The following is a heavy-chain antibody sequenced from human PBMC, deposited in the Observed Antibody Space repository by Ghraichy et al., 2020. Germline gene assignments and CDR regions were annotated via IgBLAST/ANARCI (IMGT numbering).Heavy chain of an antibody. CDR3: ARDGWSGVFYFDY. D-gene: IGHD3-3*01. CDR1: GFNFTAYW. J-gene: IGHJ4*01. CDR2: IKQDGSDK. V-gene: IGHV3-7*01. Sequence: GGSLRLSCAASGFNFTAYWMTWVRQAPGKGLEWVANIKQDGSDKKYVDAVKRRFTISRDNAKNLVHLQMNSLTAEDTAVYFCARDGWSGVFYFDYWGHGTPVTVSS.